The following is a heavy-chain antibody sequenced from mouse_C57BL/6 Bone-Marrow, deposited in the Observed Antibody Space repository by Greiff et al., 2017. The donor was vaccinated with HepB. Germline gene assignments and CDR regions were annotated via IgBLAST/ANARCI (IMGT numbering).Heavy chain of an antibody. CDR1: GFTFSSYG. Sequence: EVKLMESGGDLVKPGGSLKLSCAASGFTFSSYGMSWVRQTPDKRLEWVATISSGGSYTYYPDSVKGRFTISRDNAKNTLYLQMSSLKSEDTAMYYCARLTTVPPRDAMDYWGQGTSVTVSS. D-gene: IGHD1-1*01. J-gene: IGHJ4*01. CDR2: ISSGGSYT. V-gene: IGHV5-6*01. CDR3: ARLTTVPPRDAMDY.